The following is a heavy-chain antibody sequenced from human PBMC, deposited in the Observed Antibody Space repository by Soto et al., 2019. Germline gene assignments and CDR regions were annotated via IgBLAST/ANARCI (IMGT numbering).Heavy chain of an antibody. CDR3: ARSSGAAFDY. CDR1: GGSISSGGYY. Sequence: SETLSLTCTFSGGSISSGGYYWSWIRQHPGKGLEWIGYIYYSGSTYYNPSLKSRVTVSVDTSKNQFSLKLSSVTAADTAVYYCARSSGAAFDYWGQGTLVTVSS. J-gene: IGHJ4*02. D-gene: IGHD1-26*01. CDR2: IYYSGST. V-gene: IGHV4-31*03.